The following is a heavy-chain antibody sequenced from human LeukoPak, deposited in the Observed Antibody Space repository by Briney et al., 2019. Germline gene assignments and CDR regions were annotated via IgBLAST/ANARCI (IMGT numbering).Heavy chain of an antibody. CDR1: GGSISSYY. CDR3: ARLGYSGYDYIDY. D-gene: IGHD5-12*01. Sequence: SETLSLTCTVSGGSISSYYWSWIRQPPGKGLEWIGYIYYSGSTNYNPSLKSRVTISVDTSKNQFSLKLSSVTAADTAVYYCARLGYSGYDYIDYLGQGTLVTVSS. V-gene: IGHV4-59*01. J-gene: IGHJ4*02. CDR2: IYYSGST.